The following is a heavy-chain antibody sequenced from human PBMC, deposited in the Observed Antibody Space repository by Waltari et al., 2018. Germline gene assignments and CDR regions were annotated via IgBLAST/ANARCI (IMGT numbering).Heavy chain of an antibody. CDR1: GGSISSHY. CDR2: IYYSGST. J-gene: IGHJ3*02. Sequence: QVQLQESGPGLVKPSETLSLTCTVSGGSISSHYWSCLRHPPGKGLEWIGYIYYSGSTNYNPSLKSRVTIAVDTSKNQFSLKLSSVTAADTAVYYCARVPSSGASKEAFDIWGQGTMVTVSS. V-gene: IGHV4-59*11. CDR3: ARVPSSGASKEAFDI. D-gene: IGHD6-19*01.